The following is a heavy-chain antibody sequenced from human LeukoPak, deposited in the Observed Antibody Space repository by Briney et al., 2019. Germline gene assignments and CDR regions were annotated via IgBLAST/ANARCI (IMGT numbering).Heavy chain of an antibody. J-gene: IGHJ4*02. CDR2: IYYSGST. V-gene: IGHV4-59*01. Sequence: PSETLSLTCTVSGGSISSYYWSWIRQPPGKGLEWIGYIYYSGSTNYNPSLKSRVTISVDTSKNQFSLKLSSVTAADTAVYYRARVGDTAMVGPYYFDYWGQGTLVTVSS. CDR3: ARVGDTAMVGPYYFDY. CDR1: GGSISSYY. D-gene: IGHD5-18*01.